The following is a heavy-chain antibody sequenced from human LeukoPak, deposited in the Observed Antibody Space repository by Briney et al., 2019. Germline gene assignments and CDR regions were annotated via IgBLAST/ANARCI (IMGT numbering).Heavy chain of an antibody. CDR2: ISGSGAGT. J-gene: IGHJ4*02. V-gene: IGHV3-23*01. CDR1: GFIFRHYA. Sequence: EGSLRLSCAGSGFIFRHYAMSWVRQAPGMGLQWVSAISGSGAGTNYTDSVKGRFTISRDNSKNTLYLQMISLRSEDTAVYYCAKNVMDDHDKYFFDFWGQGTQVTVSS. D-gene: IGHD2-8*01. CDR3: AKNVMDDHDKYFFDF.